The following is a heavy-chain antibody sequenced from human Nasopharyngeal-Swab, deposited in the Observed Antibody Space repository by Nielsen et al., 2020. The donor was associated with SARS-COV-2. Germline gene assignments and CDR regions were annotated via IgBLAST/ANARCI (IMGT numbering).Heavy chain of an antibody. D-gene: IGHD2-15*01. CDR2: ISWNGGSI. J-gene: IGHJ4*02. Sequence: SLKISCAASGFTFDDYAVHWVRQAPGKGLEWVSGISWNGGSIGYADSVKGRFTISRDNAKNSLYLQMNSLRAEDTALYYCTKLPACSGGSCYGGSSDYWGQGTLVTVSS. V-gene: IGHV3-9*01. CDR1: GFTFDDYA. CDR3: TKLPACSGGSCYGGSSDY.